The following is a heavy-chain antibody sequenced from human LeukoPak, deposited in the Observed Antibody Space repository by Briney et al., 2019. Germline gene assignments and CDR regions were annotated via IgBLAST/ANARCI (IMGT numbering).Heavy chain of an antibody. V-gene: IGHV1-18*01. CDR2: ISAYNGNT. J-gene: IGHJ4*02. D-gene: IGHD5-18*01. CDR3: ARETERGYSYGPTFDY. CDR1: GYTFISYG. Sequence: ASVKVSCKASGYTFISYGISWVRQAPGQGLEWMVWISAYNGNTNYAQKFQGRVTMTTDTSTTTAHMELRSLRSDDTAVYYCARETERGYSYGPTFDYWGPGTLVTVSS.